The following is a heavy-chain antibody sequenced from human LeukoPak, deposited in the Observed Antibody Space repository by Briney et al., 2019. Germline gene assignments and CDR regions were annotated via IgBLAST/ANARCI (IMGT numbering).Heavy chain of an antibody. Sequence: GGSLRLSCAASGFSFSTYWMTWVRQAPGKGLEWVANIKKDGSEKYYVDSVKGRFTISRDNAKNSLYLQMNSLRAEDTAVYYCARDSPEDFWSGYLYYYYYYMDVWGKGTTVTVSS. J-gene: IGHJ6*03. CDR1: GFSFSTYW. CDR2: IKKDGSEK. D-gene: IGHD3-3*01. V-gene: IGHV3-7*01. CDR3: ARDSPEDFWSGYLYYYYYYMDV.